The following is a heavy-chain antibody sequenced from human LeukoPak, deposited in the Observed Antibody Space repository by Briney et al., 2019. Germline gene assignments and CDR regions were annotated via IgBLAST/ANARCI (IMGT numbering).Heavy chain of an antibody. CDR3: ARQGDGSSWGSDY. J-gene: IGHJ4*02. CDR2: IYYSGST. V-gene: IGHV4-59*08. CDR1: GGSISGYY. Sequence: SETLSLTCTISGGSISGYYWSWIRQPPGKGLEWIGNIYYSGSTNYNPSLKSRVTISVDTSKNQFSLKLSSVTAVDTAVYYCARQGDGSSWGSDYWGQGTLVTVSS. D-gene: IGHD6-13*01.